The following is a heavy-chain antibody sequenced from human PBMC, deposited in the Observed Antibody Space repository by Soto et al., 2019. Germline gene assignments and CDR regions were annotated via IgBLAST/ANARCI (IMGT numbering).Heavy chain of an antibody. CDR2: MNPYSGNT. J-gene: IGHJ5*02. CDR1: GYTFTSYD. V-gene: IGHV1-8*01. Sequence: QVQLVQSGAEVKKPGASVKVSCKTSGYTFTSYDIHWVRQATGQGPEWMGWMNPYSGNTVYAQKFQGRINMTRNTSMSTAYMELSSLRSEDTAVYYCARTRFGAVAGTWGQGTLVTVSS. CDR3: ARTRFGAVAGT. D-gene: IGHD6-19*01.